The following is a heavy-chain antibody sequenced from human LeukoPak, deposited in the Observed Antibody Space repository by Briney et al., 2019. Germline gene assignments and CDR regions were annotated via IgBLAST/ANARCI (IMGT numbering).Heavy chain of an antibody. V-gene: IGHV3-30-3*01. CDR1: GFTFSSYA. D-gene: IGHD1-26*01. J-gene: IGHJ4*02. CDR2: ISYDGSNK. CDR3: VRGYLWTDY. Sequence: GGSLRLSCAASGFTFSSYAMHWVRQAPGKGLEWVAVISYDGSNKYYADSVKGRFTISRDNAKNSLYLQMISLRAEDTAFYYCVRGYLWTDYWGQGTLVTVSS.